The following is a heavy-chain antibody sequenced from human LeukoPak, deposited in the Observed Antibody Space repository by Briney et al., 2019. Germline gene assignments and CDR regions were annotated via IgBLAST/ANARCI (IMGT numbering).Heavy chain of an antibody. J-gene: IGHJ4*02. CDR3: AKLGVVIASPPDY. CDR1: GFTFSNYA. Sequence: QPGGSLRLSCAASGFTFSNYAMSWVRQAPGKGLEWVSGISGSGDYTYYADSLKGRFTISRDNSKNTLYLQMNSLRAEDTAVYYCAKLGVVIASPPDYWGQGTLVTVSS. CDR2: ISGSGDYT. D-gene: IGHD2-21*01. V-gene: IGHV3-23*01.